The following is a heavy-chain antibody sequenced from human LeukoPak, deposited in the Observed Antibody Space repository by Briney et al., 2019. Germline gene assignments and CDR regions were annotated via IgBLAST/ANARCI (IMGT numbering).Heavy chain of an antibody. J-gene: IGHJ4*02. CDR2: ISGSGGST. CDR3: VREDTPATANY. Sequence: PGGSLRLSCAGSGFSFKNYAMSWVRQAPGKGLEWVSAISGSGGSTYYADSVKGRFTISRDNSKNTLYLQMNSLRPGDTAVYYCVREDTPATANYWGQGTLVTISS. D-gene: IGHD2-21*02. CDR1: GFSFKNYA. V-gene: IGHV3-23*01.